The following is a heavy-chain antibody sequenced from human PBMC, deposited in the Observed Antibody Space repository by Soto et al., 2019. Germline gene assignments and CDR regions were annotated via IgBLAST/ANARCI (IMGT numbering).Heavy chain of an antibody. Sequence: SETLSLTCTVSGGSISSYYWSWIRQPPGKGLEWIGYIYYSGSTNYNPSLKSRVTISVDTSKNQFSLKLSSVTAADTAVYYCATYYYDSSGYYYNWFDPWGQGTLVTVSS. J-gene: IGHJ5*02. V-gene: IGHV4-59*01. CDR3: ATYYYDSSGYYYNWFDP. D-gene: IGHD3-22*01. CDR2: IYYSGST. CDR1: GGSISSYY.